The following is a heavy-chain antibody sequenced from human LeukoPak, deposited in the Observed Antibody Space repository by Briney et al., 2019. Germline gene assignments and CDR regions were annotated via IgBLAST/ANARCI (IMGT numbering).Heavy chain of an antibody. CDR2: SRNKVNSYTT. J-gene: IGHJ4*02. Sequence: GGSLRLSCAVSGFTFSDHYMDWVRQAPGKGLEWVGRSRNKVNSYTTEYAASVKGRFTVSRDESKNSLYLQMNSLRAEDTAVYYCARVDLRGFDYWGQGTLVTVSS. CDR1: GFTFSDHY. D-gene: IGHD2-15*01. V-gene: IGHV3-72*01. CDR3: ARVDLRGFDY.